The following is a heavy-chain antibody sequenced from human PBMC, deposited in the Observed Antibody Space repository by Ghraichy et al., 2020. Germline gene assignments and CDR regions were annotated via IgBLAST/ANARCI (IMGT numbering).Heavy chain of an antibody. CDR3: ARAAASTTVVKFFGLDP. D-gene: IGHD4-23*01. CDR1: GGSISSGGYY. CDR2: IYYSGST. V-gene: IGHV4-31*03. Sequence: SETLSLTCTVSGGSISSGGYYWSWIRQHPGKGLEWIGYIYYSGSTYYNPSLKSRVTISVDTSKNQFSLKLSSVTAADTAVYYCARAAASTTVVKFFGLDPWGQGTLVTVSS. J-gene: IGHJ5*02.